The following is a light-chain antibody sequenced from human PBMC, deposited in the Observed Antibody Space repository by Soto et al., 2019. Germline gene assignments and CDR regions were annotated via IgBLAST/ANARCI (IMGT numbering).Light chain of an antibody. V-gene: IGKV3-11*01. J-gene: IGKJ1*01. CDR1: QNLGTLY. CDR3: QQRSNWPT. CDR2: DAS. Sequence: EIVLTQSPGTLSLSPGERGTLSCRASQNLGTLYLAWFQQKPGQAPRLLIYDASNRATGIPARFSGSGSGTDFTLTISSLEPEDFAVYYCQQRSNWPTFGQGTKVDIK.